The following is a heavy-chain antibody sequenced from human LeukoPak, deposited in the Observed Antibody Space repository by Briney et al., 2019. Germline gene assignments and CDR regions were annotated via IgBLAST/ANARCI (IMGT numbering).Heavy chain of an antibody. CDR1: GFSFSSYG. Sequence: GGSLRLSCAASGFSFSSYGMNWVRQAPGKGLEWVSAISGSGGSTYYADSVKGRFTISRDNSKNTLYLQMNSLRAEDTAVYYCAKSPRGSGTSCYDDWGQGTLVTVSS. D-gene: IGHD2-2*01. CDR2: ISGSGGST. V-gene: IGHV3-23*01. J-gene: IGHJ4*02. CDR3: AKSPRGSGTSCYDD.